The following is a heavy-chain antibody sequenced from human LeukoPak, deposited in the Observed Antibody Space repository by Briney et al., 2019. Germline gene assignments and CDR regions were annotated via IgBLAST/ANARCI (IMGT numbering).Heavy chain of an antibody. CDR3: ARDGWFYYDSSDYSGFDY. J-gene: IGHJ4*02. CDR2: INPSGGSI. D-gene: IGHD3-22*01. V-gene: IGHV1-46*01. Sequence: ASVTVSCKASGYTFTIYYMHWVRQAPGQGLEWMGIINPSGGSINYAQKFQGRVTMTKDTSTSTVYMELSSLRSEDTAVYYCARDGWFYYDSSDYSGFDYWGQGTLVTVSS. CDR1: GYTFTIYY.